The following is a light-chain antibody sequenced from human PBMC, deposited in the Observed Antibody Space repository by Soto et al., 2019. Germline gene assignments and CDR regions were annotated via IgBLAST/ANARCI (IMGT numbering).Light chain of an antibody. CDR2: GVS. V-gene: IGKV3-20*01. Sequence: EIVLTQSPGTLSLSPGERATLSCRASQTVTSSYLAWYQHKPGQAPRLLMCGVSTRATGIPDRFSGSGSGTDFTLTISRLEPEDFAVYYCHLYRTFGQGTKVEIK. J-gene: IGKJ1*01. CDR3: HLYRT. CDR1: QTVTSSY.